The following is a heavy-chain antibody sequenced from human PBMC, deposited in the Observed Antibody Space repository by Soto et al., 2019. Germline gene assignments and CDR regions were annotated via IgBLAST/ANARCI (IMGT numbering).Heavy chain of an antibody. CDR1: GGSFSGYY. J-gene: IGHJ6*02. CDR2: INHSGST. Sequence: QGQLQQWGAGLLKPSETLSLTCAVYGGSFSGYYWSWIRQPPGKGVEWIGEINHSGSTNYNPSLKTRATMSVDPSTNQFSLSLRSVAASDTAVYYCSIGRIGYCSSTSCYPHYYYYGMDVWGQGTTVNVSS. CDR3: SIGRIGYCSSTSCYPHYYYYGMDV. D-gene: IGHD2-2*03. V-gene: IGHV4-34*01.